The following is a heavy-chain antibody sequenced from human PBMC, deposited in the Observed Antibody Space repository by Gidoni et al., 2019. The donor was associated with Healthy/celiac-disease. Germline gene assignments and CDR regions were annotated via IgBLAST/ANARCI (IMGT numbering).Heavy chain of an antibody. CDR1: GFPFSNYA. D-gene: IGHD4-17*01. J-gene: IGHJ4*02. V-gene: IGHV3-23*01. CDR3: AKDRFGDSSWDH. Sequence: EVQLLESGGGLVQPGGSLRLSCAVSGFPFSNYAMSWVRQAPGKGLGWVSAISGSGASTDYADSVNGRFTISRDSSKNTLHLKMNSLRAEDTAVYYCAKDRFGDSSWDHWGQGTLVTVSS. CDR2: ISGSGAST.